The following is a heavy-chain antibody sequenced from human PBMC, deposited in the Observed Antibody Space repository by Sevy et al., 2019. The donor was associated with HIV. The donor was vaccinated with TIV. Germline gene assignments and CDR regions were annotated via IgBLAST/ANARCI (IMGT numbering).Heavy chain of an antibody. Sequence: GGSLRLSCAASGFTFSNAWMSWVRQAPGKGLEWVGRIKRKTDGGKKDYAAPVKGRFTISRDDSKNTLYLQMNSLKAEDTAVYYCTTELDSRSWENDAFDIWGQGTMVTVSS. CDR1: GFTFSNAW. CDR2: IKRKTDGGKK. J-gene: IGHJ3*02. V-gene: IGHV3-15*01. CDR3: TTELDSRSWENDAFDI. D-gene: IGHD6-13*01.